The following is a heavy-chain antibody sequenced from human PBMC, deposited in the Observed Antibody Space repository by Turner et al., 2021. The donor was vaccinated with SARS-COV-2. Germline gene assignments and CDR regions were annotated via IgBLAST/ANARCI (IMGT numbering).Heavy chain of an antibody. D-gene: IGHD6-6*01. CDR2: ISWNSGTI. J-gene: IGHJ6*02. CDR3: AKLAARSAYYYYGMDV. V-gene: IGHV3-9*01. Sequence: EVQLLESGGGLVQPGASLRLSCAGSGFTFDDYAMHWVRQAPGKGLEWVSGISWNSGTIDYADSVKGRFTISRDNAKNSLYLQMNSLRAEDTALYYCAKLAARSAYYYYGMDVWGQGTTVTVSS. CDR1: GFTFDDYA.